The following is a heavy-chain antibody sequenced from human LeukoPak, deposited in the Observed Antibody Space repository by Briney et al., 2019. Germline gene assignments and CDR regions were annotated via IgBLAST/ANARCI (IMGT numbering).Heavy chain of an antibody. J-gene: IGHJ4*02. D-gene: IGHD2/OR15-2a*01. Sequence: GGSLRLSCAASGFTFSSYAMSWVRQAPGKGLEWVSAISGSGGSTYYADSVKGRFTISRDNSKNTLYLQMNSLRAEDTAVYYCARVSGEYYAVDYWGQGTLVTVSS. V-gene: IGHV3-23*01. CDR1: GFTFSSYA. CDR2: ISGSGGST. CDR3: ARVSGEYYAVDY.